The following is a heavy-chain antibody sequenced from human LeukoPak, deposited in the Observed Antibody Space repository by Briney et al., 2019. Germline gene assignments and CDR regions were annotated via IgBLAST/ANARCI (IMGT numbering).Heavy chain of an antibody. CDR3: ARGGNDILIGLLYFDY. CDR1: GGSFSGYY. Sequence: SETLSLTCAVYGGSFSGYYWSWIRQPPGKGLEWIGEINHSGSTNYNPSLKSRVTISVDTSKNQFSLKLSSVTAADTAVYYCARGGNDILIGLLYFDYWGQGTLVTVSS. D-gene: IGHD3-9*01. CDR2: INHSGST. J-gene: IGHJ4*02. V-gene: IGHV4-34*01.